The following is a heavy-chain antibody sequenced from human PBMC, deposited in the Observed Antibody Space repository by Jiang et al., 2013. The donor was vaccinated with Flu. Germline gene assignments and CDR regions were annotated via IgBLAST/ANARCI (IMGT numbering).Heavy chain of an antibody. Sequence: TNYNPSLKSRVTISVDTSKNQFSLKLSSVTAADTAVYYCARVGGPRNDAFDIWGQGTMVTVSS. V-gene: IGHV4-59*01. D-gene: IGHD4-23*01. CDR3: ARVGGPRNDAFDI. CDR2: T. J-gene: IGHJ3*02.